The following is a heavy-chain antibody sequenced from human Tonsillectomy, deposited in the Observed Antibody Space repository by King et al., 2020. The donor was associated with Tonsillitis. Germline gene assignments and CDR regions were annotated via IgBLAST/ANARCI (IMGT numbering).Heavy chain of an antibody. CDR1: GGSISISSYY. Sequence: QLQESGPGLVKPSETLSLTCTVSGGSISISSYYWGWIRQPPGKGLEWIGSICYSGSTYYNPSLKSRVTISVDTSKNQFSLKLSSVTAADTAVYYCAVYDILPGYFDYWGQGTLVTVSS. CDR2: ICYSGST. J-gene: IGHJ4*02. D-gene: IGHD3-9*01. CDR3: AVYDILPGYFDY. V-gene: IGHV4-39*01.